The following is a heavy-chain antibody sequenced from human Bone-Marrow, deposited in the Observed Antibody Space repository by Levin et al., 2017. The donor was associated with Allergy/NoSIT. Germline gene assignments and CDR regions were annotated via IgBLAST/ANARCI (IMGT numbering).Heavy chain of an antibody. CDR1: GYTFTGYY. Sequence: ASVKVSCKASGYTFTGYYLHWVRQAPGQGLEWMGRINPNSGDTHYAQKFQGRVTMTRDTSISTAYMELSTLTSDDTAVYYCARVLEFMGALYFDHWGQGTLVTVSS. CDR3: ARVLEFMGALYFDH. V-gene: IGHV1-2*06. J-gene: IGHJ4*02. CDR2: INPNSGDT. D-gene: IGHD1-26*01.